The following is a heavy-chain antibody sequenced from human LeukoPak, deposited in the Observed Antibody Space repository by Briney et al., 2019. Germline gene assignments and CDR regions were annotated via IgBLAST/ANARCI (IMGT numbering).Heavy chain of an antibody. Sequence: GGSLRLSCAASGFTFSSYAMSWVRQAPGKALEWVSLISGSGVSTYYADSVKGRFTISRDNSKNTLYLQMNSLRAEDTAVYYCARDSRRILPSDWGQGTLVTVSS. D-gene: IGHD2-15*01. CDR2: ISGSGVST. CDR3: ARDSRRILPSD. V-gene: IGHV3-23*01. J-gene: IGHJ4*02. CDR1: GFTFSSYA.